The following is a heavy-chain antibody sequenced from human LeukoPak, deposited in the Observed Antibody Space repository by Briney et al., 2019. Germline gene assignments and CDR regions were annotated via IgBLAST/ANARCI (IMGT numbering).Heavy chain of an antibody. Sequence: SETLSLTCAVYGGSFSGYYWSWIRQPPGKGLEWIGEINHSGSTNYNPSLKSRVTISVDTSKNQFSLKLSSVTAADTAVYYCARDARDGYNSNLDSWGQGTLVTVSS. CDR3: ARDARDGYNSNLDS. V-gene: IGHV4-34*01. J-gene: IGHJ4*02. CDR1: GGSFSGYY. CDR2: INHSGST. D-gene: IGHD5-24*01.